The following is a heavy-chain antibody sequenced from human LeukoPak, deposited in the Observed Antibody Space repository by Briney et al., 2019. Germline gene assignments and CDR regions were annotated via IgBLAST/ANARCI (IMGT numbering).Heavy chain of an antibody. CDR1: GGSISSYY. D-gene: IGHD2-15*01. Sequence: PSETLSLTCTVSGGSISSYYWSWIRQPPGKGLEWIGYIYYSGSTNYSPSLKSRVTISVDTSKNQFSLKLSSVTAADTAVYYCARGPGRYCSGGSCYRNNWFDPWGQGTLVTVSS. CDR2: IYYSGST. CDR3: ARGPGRYCSGGSCYRNNWFDP. V-gene: IGHV4-59*12. J-gene: IGHJ5*02.